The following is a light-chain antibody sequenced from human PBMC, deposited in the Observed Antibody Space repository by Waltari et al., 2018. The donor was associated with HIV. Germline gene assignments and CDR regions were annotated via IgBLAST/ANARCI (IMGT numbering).Light chain of an antibody. CDR3: RSFSNTNHVL. CDR1: SSDVGAYDY. J-gene: IGLJ3*02. V-gene: IGLV2-14*01. Sequence: QSALTQPASVSGSPGQSITISCTGTSSDVGAYDYVSWYQQHPGKAPKLIIYEVKNRPSGGSDRFSGSKSGDTASLTISGLHVEDEADYYCRSFSNTNHVLFGGGTKLTVL. CDR2: EVK.